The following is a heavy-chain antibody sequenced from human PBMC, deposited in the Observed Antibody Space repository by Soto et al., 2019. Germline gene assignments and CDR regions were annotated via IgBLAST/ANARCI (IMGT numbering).Heavy chain of an antibody. V-gene: IGHV3-23*01. D-gene: IGHD2-2*01. CDR3: AKGSMQGSTGSGNAFDI. CDR1: GFTFSSYA. Sequence: GGSLRLSCAASGFTFSSYAMSWVHQAPGKGLEWVSAISGSGGSTYYADSVKGRFTISRDNSKNTLYLQMNSLRAEDTAVYYCAKGSMQGSTGSGNAFDIWGQGTMVTVSS. CDR2: ISGSGGST. J-gene: IGHJ3*02.